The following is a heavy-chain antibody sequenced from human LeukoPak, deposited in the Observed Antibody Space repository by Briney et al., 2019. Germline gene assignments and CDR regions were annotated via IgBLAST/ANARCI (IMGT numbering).Heavy chain of an antibody. V-gene: IGHV1-18*03. CDR1: GYTFTSYG. D-gene: IGHD6-19*01. J-gene: IGHJ6*03. Sequence: ASVKVSCKASGYTFTSYGISWVRQAPGQGLEWMGWFSAYNGNTNYAQKLQGRVTMTTDTSTSTAYMELRSLRSEDMAVYYCARGKQWLVPVYMDVWGKGTTVTVSS. CDR3: ARGKQWLVPVYMDV. CDR2: FSAYNGNT.